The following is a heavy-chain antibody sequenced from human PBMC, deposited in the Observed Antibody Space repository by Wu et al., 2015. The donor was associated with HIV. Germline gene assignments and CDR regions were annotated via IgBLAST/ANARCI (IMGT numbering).Heavy chain of an antibody. J-gene: IGHJ1*01. D-gene: IGHD2-2*01. CDR3: ARDWRRCSSTSCYPEYFQH. CDR1: GYTFTSNY. Sequence: QVQLVQSGGEVKKPGGSVKVSCKASGYTFTSNYIHWVRQAPGQGLEWMGVINPGGVKVSYPQKFQGRVTMTSDTSTSTVYMELSSLRSEDTAVYYCARDWRRCSSTSCYPEYFQHWGQGTLVTVSS. V-gene: IGHV1-46*03. CDR2: INPGGVKV.